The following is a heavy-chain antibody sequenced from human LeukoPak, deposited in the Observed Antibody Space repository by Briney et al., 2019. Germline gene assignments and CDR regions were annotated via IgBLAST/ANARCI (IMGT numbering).Heavy chain of an antibody. CDR3: ARESVMVRGEGLFDP. Sequence: SDTLSLTCAVSGGSISSGGYSWSWIRQPPGKGLEWIGYIYHSGSTYYKPSLKSRVTISVDRSKNQFSLKLSSVTAADTAVYYCARESVMVRGEGLFDPWGQGTLVTVSS. J-gene: IGHJ5*02. CDR2: IYHSGST. V-gene: IGHV4-30-2*01. D-gene: IGHD3-10*01. CDR1: GGSISSGGYS.